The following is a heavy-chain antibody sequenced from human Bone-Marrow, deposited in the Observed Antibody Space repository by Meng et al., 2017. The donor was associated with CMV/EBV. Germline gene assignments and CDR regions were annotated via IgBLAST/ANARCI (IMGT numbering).Heavy chain of an antibody. D-gene: IGHD2-15*01. Sequence: SETLSLTCAVYGGSFSGYYWSWIRQPPGKGLEWIGEINHSGSTNYNPSLKSRVTISVDTSKNQFSLKLSSVTAADTAVYYCARSVVVVAAAPYYYYGMEVWGQGTTVTVSS. J-gene: IGHJ6*02. CDR1: GGSFSGYY. V-gene: IGHV4-34*01. CDR3: ARSVVVVAAAPYYYYGMEV. CDR2: INHSGST.